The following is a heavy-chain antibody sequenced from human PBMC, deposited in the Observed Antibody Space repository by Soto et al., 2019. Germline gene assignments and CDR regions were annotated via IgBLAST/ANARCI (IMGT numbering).Heavy chain of an antibody. CDR1: GVNFISYA. J-gene: IGHJ4*02. V-gene: IGHV1-69*12. D-gene: IGHD6-13*01. CDR2: IIPSFGTA. Sequence: QVQLVQSGAEVTKPGSSVKVSCKASGVNFISYASSWVRHAPGQGLEWMGGIIPSFGTANYAPKFQGRVTITADESTSTAYMELSSLGAEDTAEYCCAREVIAAAGTAGWGQGTLVTVSS. CDR3: AREVIAAAGTAG.